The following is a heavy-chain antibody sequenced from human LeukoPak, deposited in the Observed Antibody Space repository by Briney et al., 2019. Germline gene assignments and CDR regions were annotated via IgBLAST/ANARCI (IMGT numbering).Heavy chain of an antibody. V-gene: IGHV5-51*01. CDR3: ARPHDTGVGASGSGWSYFDF. J-gene: IGHJ4*02. CDR1: GYRFTNYW. D-gene: IGHD6-19*01. Sequence: GESLKISCKGSGYRFTNYWIGWVRQMPGKGLEWMGIINPADGYTRYSPSFQGQVTISADTSIFTAYLQWSSLKASDTAIYYRARPHDTGVGASGSGWSYFDFWGQGTLITVSS. CDR2: INPADGYT.